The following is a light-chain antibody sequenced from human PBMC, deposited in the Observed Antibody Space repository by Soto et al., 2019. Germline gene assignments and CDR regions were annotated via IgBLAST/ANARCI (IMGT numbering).Light chain of an antibody. Sequence: DIQLTQSPSSLSASVGDRVTITCRASQDIGYFLMWYQQKPGKVPKLLIYSASSLFSGVPSRFSGSGSGTDFTLSITRLQPEDVATYYCQQSYSTPRTFGQGTKLEIK. CDR2: SAS. V-gene: IGKV1-27*01. CDR1: QDIGYF. J-gene: IGKJ2*01. CDR3: QQSYSTPRT.